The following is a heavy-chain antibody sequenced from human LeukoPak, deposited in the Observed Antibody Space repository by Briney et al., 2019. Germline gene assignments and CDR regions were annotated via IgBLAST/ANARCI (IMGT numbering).Heavy chain of an antibody. CDR2: IIPIFGIA. CDR1: GGTFSSYA. Sequence: GSSVKVSCKASGGTFSSYAISWVRQAPGQGLEWMGRIIPIFGIANYAQKFQGRVTITADKSTSTAYMELSSLRSEDTAVYYCARGVSDYYFDYWGQGTLVTVSS. V-gene: IGHV1-69*04. D-gene: IGHD6-13*01. J-gene: IGHJ4*02. CDR3: ARGVSDYYFDY.